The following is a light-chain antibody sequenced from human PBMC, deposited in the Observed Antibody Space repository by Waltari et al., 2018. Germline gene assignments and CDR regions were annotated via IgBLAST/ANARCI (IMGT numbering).Light chain of an antibody. CDR1: SGHSNYA. CDR2: VNSDGSH. V-gene: IGLV4-69*01. Sequence: QLLLTQSPSASASLGASVKLTCTLSSGHSNYAIAWHQQQPDKGPRYLMKVNSDGSHIKGDGIPDRFSGSSSGAERYLTISSLQSEDGADYYCQTGGFGIWVFGGGTKLTVL. CDR3: QTGGFGIWV. J-gene: IGLJ3*02.